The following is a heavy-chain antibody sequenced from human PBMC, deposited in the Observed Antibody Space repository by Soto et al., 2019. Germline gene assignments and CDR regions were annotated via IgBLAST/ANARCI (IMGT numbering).Heavy chain of an antibody. J-gene: IGHJ4*02. CDR2: ISGSGGDT. V-gene: IGHV3-23*01. CDR3: AKHDFWTLYNTGLDS. CDR1: GYTFTSYA. Sequence: TWWSLRLSCSASGYTFTSYAMSWVRQAPGKGLEWVSGISGSGGDTKIADSVKGRFNISRDNFKNMLYLQMNSLRAEDTAVYYCAKHDFWTLYNTGLDSWGQGTLVTVSS. D-gene: IGHD3-3*01.